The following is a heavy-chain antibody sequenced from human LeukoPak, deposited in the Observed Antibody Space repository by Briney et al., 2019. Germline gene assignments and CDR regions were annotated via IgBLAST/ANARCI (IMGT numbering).Heavy chain of an antibody. CDR2: ISGSGGST. V-gene: IGHV3-23*01. D-gene: IGHD3-10*01. Sequence: PGGSLRLSCAASGFTFSSYAMGWVRQAPGKGLEWVSAISGSGGSTYYADSVKGRFTISRDNSKNTLYLQMNSLRAEDTAVYYCAKNQPLAITMVRGVFDYWGQGTLVTVSS. CDR3: AKNQPLAITMVRGVFDY. CDR1: GFTFSSYA. J-gene: IGHJ4*02.